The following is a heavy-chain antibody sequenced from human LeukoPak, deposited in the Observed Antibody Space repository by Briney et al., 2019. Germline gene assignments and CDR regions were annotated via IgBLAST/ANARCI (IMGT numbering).Heavy chain of an antibody. CDR3: AKVIADCSSTSCYAPWFDP. V-gene: IGHV3-30*02. Sequence: HPGGSLRLSCAASGFTFSSYGMHWVRQAPGKGLEWVAFIRYDGSNKYYADSVKGRFTISRDNSKNTLYLQMNSLRAEDTAVYYCAKVIADCSSTSCYAPWFDPWGQGTLVTVSS. J-gene: IGHJ5*02. CDR2: IRYDGSNK. D-gene: IGHD2-2*01. CDR1: GFTFSSYG.